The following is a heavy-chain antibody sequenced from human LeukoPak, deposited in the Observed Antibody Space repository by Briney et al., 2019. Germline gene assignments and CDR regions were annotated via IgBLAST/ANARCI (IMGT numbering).Heavy chain of an antibody. J-gene: IGHJ3*02. D-gene: IGHD2-21*01. V-gene: IGHV4-59*11. CDR3: ARGFSQTYYAFDI. CDR1: GGSISNHY. Sequence: PSETLSLTCTVSGGSISNHYWSWIRQTPGKGLEWIGYIYYGGSTNYNPSLKSRLTMSVDASKNQFSLRMPSVTAADTAVYFCARGFSQTYYAFDIWGQGTMVTVSS. CDR2: IYYGGST.